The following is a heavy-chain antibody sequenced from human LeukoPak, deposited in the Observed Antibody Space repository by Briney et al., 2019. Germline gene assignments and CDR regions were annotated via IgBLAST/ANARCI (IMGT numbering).Heavy chain of an antibody. CDR1: GFTFDDYA. CDR3: AKGLYYDILTGYYNT. D-gene: IGHD3-9*01. J-gene: IGHJ5*02. CDR2: ISSI. V-gene: IGHV3-9*01. Sequence: PGGSLALSCAASGFTFDDYAMHWVRQAPGKGLEWVSGISSIGYADSVKGRFTISRDNAKNSLYLQMNSLRAEDTALYYCAKGLYYDILTGYYNTWGQGTLVTVSS.